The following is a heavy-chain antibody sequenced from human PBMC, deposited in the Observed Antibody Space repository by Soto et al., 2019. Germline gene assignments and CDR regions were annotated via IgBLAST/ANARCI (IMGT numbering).Heavy chain of an antibody. CDR3: ARRSWRGRADY. D-gene: IGHD3-10*01. J-gene: IGHJ4*02. V-gene: IGHV3-23*01. Sequence: GGSLRLSCAAPGFTFSSYAMSWVRQAPGKGLEWVSGIGGSGGDTYYADSVKGRFTVSRDNAENTLYLQLNSLRVEDTAIYYCARRSWRGRADYWGQGILVTVSS. CDR2: IGGSGGDT. CDR1: GFTFSSYA.